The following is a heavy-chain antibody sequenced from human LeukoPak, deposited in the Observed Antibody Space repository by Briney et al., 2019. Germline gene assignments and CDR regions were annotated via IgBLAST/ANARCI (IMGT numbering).Heavy chain of an antibody. Sequence: LGGSLRLSCAASGFTFSSYAMSWVRQAPGKGLEWVSAISGSGGSTYYADSVKGRFTISRDNSKNTLYLQMNSLRAEDTAVYYCKKGGVLLFFYWWATLYIWGQGKIVPV. CDR1: GFTFSSYA. CDR2: ISGSGGST. CDR3: KKGGVLLFFYWWATLYI. D-gene: IGHD3-9*01. V-gene: IGHV3-23*01. J-gene: IGHJ3*02.